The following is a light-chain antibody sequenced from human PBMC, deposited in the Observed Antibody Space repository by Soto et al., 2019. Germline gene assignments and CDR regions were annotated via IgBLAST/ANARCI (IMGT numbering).Light chain of an antibody. CDR2: DVT. J-gene: IGLJ2*01. V-gene: IGLV2-11*01. CDR1: SSDVGIYNY. CDR3: CSYAGSYTML. Sequence: QSVLTQPRSVSGSPGQSVTISCTGTSSDVGIYNYVSWYQQSPGKAPKLIIYDVTKRPSGVPDRFSGSKSGNTASFTISGLQAEDEADYYCCSYAGSYTMLFGGGTKLTVL.